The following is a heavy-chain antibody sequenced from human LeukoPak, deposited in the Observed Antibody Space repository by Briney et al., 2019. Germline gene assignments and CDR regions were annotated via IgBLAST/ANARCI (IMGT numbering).Heavy chain of an antibody. CDR1: GFTFSSYW. J-gene: IGHJ4*02. CDR2: INSDGSST. D-gene: IGHD3-10*01. CDR3: ARGKDEYYGSGSYSYFDY. V-gene: IGHV3-74*01. Sequence: GRSLRLSCAAAGFTFSSYWMRWVRHAPGKGLVWVSRINSDGSSTNYADSVKGRFTISRDNAKNSLYLQMNSLRAEDTAVYYCARGKDEYYGSGSYSYFDYWGQGTLVTVSS.